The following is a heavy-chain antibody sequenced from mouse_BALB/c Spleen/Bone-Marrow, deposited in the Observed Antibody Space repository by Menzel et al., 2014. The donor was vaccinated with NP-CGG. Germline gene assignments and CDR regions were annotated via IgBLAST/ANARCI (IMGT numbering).Heavy chain of an antibody. D-gene: IGHD1-1*02. CDR2: IDISDSYT. J-gene: IGHJ2*01. CDR3: ARGWANVHY. CDR1: GHTFTDHW. V-gene: IGHV1-69*01. Sequence: LQESGAELVMPGASVKMSCKASGHTFTDHWMHWVKQRPGQGLEWIGAIDISDSYTTYNQKFKGKATLTVDESSITSYIHLIMLTSDDSAFYYCARGWANVHYLGQGTTLTVSS.